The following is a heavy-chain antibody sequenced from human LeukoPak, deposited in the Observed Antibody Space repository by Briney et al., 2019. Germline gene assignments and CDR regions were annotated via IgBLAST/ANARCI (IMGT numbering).Heavy chain of an antibody. CDR3: ATIRNFTGNRYDP. CDR2: IYYSGST. D-gene: IGHD3-9*01. V-gene: IGHV4-59*01. Sequence: PSETLSLTCTVSGGSISSYYWSWIRQPPGKGLEWIGYIYYSGSTNYNPSLKSRVTISVDTSKNQFSLKLNSVTAAAAAVYYCATIRNFTGNRYDPGNQRTLVTASS. CDR1: GGSISSYY. J-gene: IGHJ5*02.